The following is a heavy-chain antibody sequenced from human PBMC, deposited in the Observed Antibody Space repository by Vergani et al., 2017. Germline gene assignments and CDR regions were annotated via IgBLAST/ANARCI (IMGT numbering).Heavy chain of an antibody. J-gene: IGHJ1*01. CDR3: AAYVRTYHSWGVAATHFSRTEYFQH. CDR1: GGSISSGGYY. CDR2: IYYSGST. D-gene: IGHD2-15*01. Sequence: QLQLQESGPGLVKPSETLSLTCTVSGGSISSGGYYWSWIRQHPGQGLEWIGYIYYSGSTYYNPSLKSRVTISVDTSKNQFSLKLSSVTAADTAVYYCAAYVRTYHSWGVAATHFSRTEYFQHWGQGTLVTVSS. V-gene: IGHV4-31*03.